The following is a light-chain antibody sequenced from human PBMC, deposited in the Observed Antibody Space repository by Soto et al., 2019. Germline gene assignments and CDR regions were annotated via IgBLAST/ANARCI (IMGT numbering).Light chain of an antibody. CDR3: QQYNSYSRT. Sequence: DIQMTQAPSTLSASVGDRVSITCRASQTISRCLAWYQQKPGKAPKLLIYEASSLQSGVPSRFSGSGSGTEFTLTISSLQPDDFAAYYCQQYNSYSRTFGQGTKVDIK. V-gene: IGKV1-5*03. CDR2: EAS. J-gene: IGKJ1*01. CDR1: QTISRC.